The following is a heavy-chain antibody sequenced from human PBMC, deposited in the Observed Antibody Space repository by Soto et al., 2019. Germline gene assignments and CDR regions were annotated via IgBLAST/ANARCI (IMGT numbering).Heavy chain of an antibody. J-gene: IGHJ6*03. Sequence: PSETLSLTCTVSGGSISSYYWSWIRQPPGKGLEWIGYIYYSGSTNYNPSLKSRVTISVDTSKNQFSLKLSSVTAADTAVYYCQRGTVVVTDAIFCVEYYYYYYMDVWGKRTTVTVSS. V-gene: IGHV4-59*01. CDR1: GGSISSYY. CDR3: QRGTVVVTDAIFCVEYYYYYYMDV. CDR2: IYYSGST. D-gene: IGHD2-2*01.